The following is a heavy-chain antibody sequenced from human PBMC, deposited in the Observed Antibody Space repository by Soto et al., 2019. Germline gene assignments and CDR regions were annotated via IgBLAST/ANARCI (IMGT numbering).Heavy chain of an antibody. CDR3: ARDPLGYYDSSGYHPNYFDY. V-gene: IGHV3-48*01. CDR1: GFTFSSYS. CDR2: ISSSSSTI. J-gene: IGHJ4*02. D-gene: IGHD3-22*01. Sequence: GGSLRLSCAASGFTFSSYSMNWVSQAPGKGLEWVSYISSSSSTIYYADSVKGRFTISRDNAKNSLYLQMNSLRAEDTAVYYCARDPLGYYDSSGYHPNYFDYWGQGTLVTVSS.